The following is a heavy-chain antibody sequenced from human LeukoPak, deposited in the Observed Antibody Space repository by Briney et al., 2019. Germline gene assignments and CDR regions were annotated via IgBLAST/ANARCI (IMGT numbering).Heavy chain of an antibody. J-gene: IGHJ4*02. D-gene: IGHD3-22*01. CDR2: IYHSGST. V-gene: IGHV4-30-2*01. CDR1: GGSISSGGYY. CDR3: ARYRNYYDSSGYLDY. Sequence: SQTLSLTCTVSGGSISSGGYYWSWIRQPPGKGLEWIGYIYHSGSTYYNPSLKSRVAISVDRSKNQFSLKLSSVTAADTAVYYCARYRNYYDSSGYLDYWGQGTLVTVSS.